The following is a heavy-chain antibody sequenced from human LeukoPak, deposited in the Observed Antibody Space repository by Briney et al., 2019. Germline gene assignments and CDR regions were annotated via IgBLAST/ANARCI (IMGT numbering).Heavy chain of an antibody. V-gene: IGHV4-30-4*07. CDR1: GGSISSGGYS. CDR3: ARKPGYSYENWFDP. D-gene: IGHD5-18*01. J-gene: IGHJ5*02. CDR2: IYYSGSA. Sequence: SETLSLTCAVSGGSISSGGYSWSWIRQPPGKGLEWIGYIYYSGSAYYNPSLKSRFTISVDTSKNQFSLKLSSVTAADTAVYYCARKPGYSYENWFDPWGQGTLVTVSS.